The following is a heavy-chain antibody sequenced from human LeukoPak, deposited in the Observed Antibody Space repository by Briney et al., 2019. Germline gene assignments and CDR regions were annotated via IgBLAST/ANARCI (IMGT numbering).Heavy chain of an antibody. Sequence: GRSLRLSCAASGFGFSNYGMHWVRQAPGKGLEWVAVIWYDGTTKFYADSVKGRFTISRDNSKNTLYLQMNSLRAEDTAVYFCAKVRLDGSGTYAFDYWGQGTLVTVSS. D-gene: IGHD3-10*01. CDR3: AKVRLDGSGTYAFDY. J-gene: IGHJ4*02. V-gene: IGHV3-33*06. CDR2: IWYDGTTK. CDR1: GFGFSNYG.